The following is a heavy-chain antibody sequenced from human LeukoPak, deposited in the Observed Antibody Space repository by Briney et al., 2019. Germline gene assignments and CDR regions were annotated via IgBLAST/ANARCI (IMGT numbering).Heavy chain of an antibody. CDR3: ARPGENYYDSSGYHY. V-gene: IGHV3-74*01. D-gene: IGHD3-22*01. CDR1: GFTFSSYW. J-gene: IGHJ4*02. CDR2: INTDGSST. Sequence: GGSLRLSCAASGFTFSSYWMHWVRQAPGKGLVWVSRINTDGSSTSYADSVKGRFTISRDNAKNTLYLQMNSLRAEDTAVYYCARPGENYYDSSGYHYWGQGTLVTVSS.